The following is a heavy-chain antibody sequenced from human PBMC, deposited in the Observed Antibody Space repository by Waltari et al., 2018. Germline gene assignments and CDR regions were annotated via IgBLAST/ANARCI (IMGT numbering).Heavy chain of an antibody. Sequence: QLQESGPVLLAPSGTLSLTCDVSGESMSTTNCWSRVRQSPGKGLEWIGQVHFSGKGLCNPPCASRVTVSLETSTNQLPLRMTSATAADTAGYYCARDRGRGLYLDSWGQGTLVTVSP. V-gene: IGHV4-4*02. CDR2: VHFSGKG. CDR3: ARDRGRGLYLDS. CDR1: GESMSTTNC. J-gene: IGHJ4*02.